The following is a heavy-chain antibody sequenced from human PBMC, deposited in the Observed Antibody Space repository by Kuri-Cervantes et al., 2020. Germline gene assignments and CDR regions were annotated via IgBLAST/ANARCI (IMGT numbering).Heavy chain of an antibody. D-gene: IGHD2-2*01. CDR2: ISSSSSTI. Sequence: GGSLRLSCAASEFTFSSYSMNWVRQAPGKGLEWVSYISSSSSTIYYADSVKGRFTISRDNAKNSLYLQMNSLRAEDTALYYCAKGVGYQVNYFDYWGQGTLVTVSS. V-gene: IGHV3-48*04. J-gene: IGHJ4*02. CDR1: EFTFSSYS. CDR3: AKGVGYQVNYFDY.